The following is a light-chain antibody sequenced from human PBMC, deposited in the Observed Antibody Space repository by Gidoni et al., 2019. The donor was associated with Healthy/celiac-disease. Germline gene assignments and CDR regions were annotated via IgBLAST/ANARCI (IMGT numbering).Light chain of an antibody. CDR2: GAS. CDR3: QQDYNLPPT. CDR1: QSVSSSY. V-gene: IGKV3D-7*01. Sequence: EIVMTQSPATLSLSPGARATLSCRASQSVSSSYLSWYQQKPGQAPRLLIYGASTRATGIPARFSGSGSGTDFTLTISSLQPEDFAVYYCQQDYNLPPTFGQGTKVEIK. J-gene: IGKJ1*01.